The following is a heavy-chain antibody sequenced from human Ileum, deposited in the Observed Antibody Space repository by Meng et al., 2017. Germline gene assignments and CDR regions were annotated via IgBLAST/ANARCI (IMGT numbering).Heavy chain of an antibody. CDR1: GGSFSGYY. D-gene: IGHD2-8*01. CDR3: ARGGDIVLMVYARSTYFDL. CDR2: INHSGST. Sequence: SDTLSLTCAVYGGSFSGYYWSWIRQPPGKGLEWIGEINHSGSTNYNPSLKSRVTISVDTSKNQFSLKLSSVTAADTAVYYCARGGDIVLMVYARSTYFDLWGRGTLVTVSS. V-gene: IGHV4-34*01. J-gene: IGHJ2*01.